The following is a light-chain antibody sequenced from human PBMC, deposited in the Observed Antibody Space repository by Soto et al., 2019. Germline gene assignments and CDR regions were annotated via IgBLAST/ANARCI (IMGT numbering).Light chain of an antibody. V-gene: IGKV3-20*01. Sequence: EIVLTQSPGTLSSSPGERATLSCRASQSVSSNHLAWYQQKPGQAPRLLIYGASSRATGIPDRFSGSGSGTDFTLTISRLEPEDFAVYFCQQYSDSPMSTFGQGTKLEI. CDR3: QQYSDSPMST. CDR2: GAS. J-gene: IGKJ2*01. CDR1: QSVSSNH.